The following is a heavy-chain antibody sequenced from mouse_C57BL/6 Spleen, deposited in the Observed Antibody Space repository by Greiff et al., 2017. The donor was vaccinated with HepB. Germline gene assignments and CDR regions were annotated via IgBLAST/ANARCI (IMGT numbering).Heavy chain of an antibody. CDR3: TRRCNYYAMDY. CDR1: GYTFTDYE. D-gene: IGHD2-1*01. J-gene: IGHJ4*01. V-gene: IGHV1-15*01. Sequence: QVQLKESGAELVRPGASVTLSCKASGYTFTDYEMHWVKQTPVHGLEWIGAIDPETGGTAYNQKFKGKAILTADKSSSTAYMELRSLTSEDSAVYYCTRRCNYYAMDYWGQGTSVTVSS. CDR2: IDPETGGT.